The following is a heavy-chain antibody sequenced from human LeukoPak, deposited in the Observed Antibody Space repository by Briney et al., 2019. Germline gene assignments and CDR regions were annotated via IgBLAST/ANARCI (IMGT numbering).Heavy chain of an antibody. D-gene: IGHD6-6*01. CDR2: IWYDGSNK. CDR3: ASGGSIAALGY. J-gene: IGHJ4*02. CDR1: GFTFSSYG. V-gene: IGHV3-33*01. Sequence: GSLRLSCAASGFTFSSYGMHWVRQAPGKGLEWVAVIWYDGSNKYYADSVKGRFTISRDNSKNTLYLQMNSLRAEDTAVYYCASGGSIAALGYWGQGTLVTVSS.